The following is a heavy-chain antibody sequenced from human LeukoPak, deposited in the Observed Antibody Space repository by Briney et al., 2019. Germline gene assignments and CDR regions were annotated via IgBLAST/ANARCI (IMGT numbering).Heavy chain of an antibody. CDR3: ARVFVYYDSSGYYYDAFDI. D-gene: IGHD3-22*01. J-gene: IGHJ3*02. CDR1: GGSISSSSYY. CDR2: IYYSGST. Sequence: SETLSLTCTVSGGSISSSSYYWGWIRQPPGKGLEWIGSIYYSGSTNYNPSLKSRVTISVDTSKNQFSLKLSSVTAADTAVYYCARVFVYYDSSGYYYDAFDIWGQGTMVTVSS. V-gene: IGHV4-39*07.